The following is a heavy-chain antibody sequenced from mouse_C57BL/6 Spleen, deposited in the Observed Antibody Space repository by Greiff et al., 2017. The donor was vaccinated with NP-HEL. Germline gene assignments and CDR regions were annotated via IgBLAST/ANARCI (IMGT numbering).Heavy chain of an antibody. D-gene: IGHD2-4*01. CDR1: GFSFNTYA. CDR2: IRSKSNNYAT. Sequence: DVMLVESGGGLVQPQGSLKLSCAASGFSFNTYAMNWVRQAPGKGLEWVARIRSKSNNYATYYADSVKDRFTISRDDSESMLYLQMNNLKTEDTAMYYCVRHRDYEGYWYFDVWGTGTTVTVSS. V-gene: IGHV10-1*01. J-gene: IGHJ1*03. CDR3: VRHRDYEGYWYFDV.